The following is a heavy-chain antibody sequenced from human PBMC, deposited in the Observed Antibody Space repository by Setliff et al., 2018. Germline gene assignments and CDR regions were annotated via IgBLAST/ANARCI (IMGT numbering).Heavy chain of an antibody. CDR1: GGSFSDYY. CDR2: INQSGNT. CDR3: RFWSSYYKNDY. J-gene: IGHJ4*02. V-gene: IGHV4-34*01. D-gene: IGHD3-3*01. Sequence: KASETLSLTCTVYGGSFSDYYWGWIRQSPGKRPEWIAEINQSGNTNYNPSLNSRVSVSVDTPTNQISLKVFSVTAADTAVYYCRFWSSYYKNDYWAQGTLVTVSS.